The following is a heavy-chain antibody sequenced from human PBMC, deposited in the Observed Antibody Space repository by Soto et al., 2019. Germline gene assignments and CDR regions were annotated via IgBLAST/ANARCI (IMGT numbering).Heavy chain of an antibody. CDR2: FYYTGST. V-gene: IGHV4-61*03. D-gene: IGHD5-12*01. CDR1: GGSVSSEHYY. CDR3: AGGTDGKKVAY. Sequence: SETLSLTCTVSGGSVSSEHYYWNWIRQPPGKGLEWIGYFYYTGSTNYNPSLESRLTMSVDMSKNHFSLKLTSVTAADTAVYFCAGGTDGKKVAYWGQGTLVTVSS. J-gene: IGHJ4*02.